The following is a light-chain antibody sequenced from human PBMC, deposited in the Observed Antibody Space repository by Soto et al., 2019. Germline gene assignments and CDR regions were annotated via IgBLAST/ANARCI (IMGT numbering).Light chain of an antibody. J-gene: IGLJ1*01. CDR1: SSDVGGYNY. V-gene: IGLV2-14*03. CDR2: DVS. CDR3: CSYTTSSTYV. Sequence: QSALTQPASVSGSPGQSIAISCTGTSSDVGGYNYVSWYQQHPGKAPKLMIYDVSNRPSGVSNRFSGSKPGNTASLTISGLQAEDEADYYCCSYTTSSTYVFGTGTKVTVL.